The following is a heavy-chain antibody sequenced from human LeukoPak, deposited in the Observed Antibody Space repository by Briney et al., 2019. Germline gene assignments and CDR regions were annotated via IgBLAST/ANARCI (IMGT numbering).Heavy chain of an antibody. CDR3: ARAEDEFDI. Sequence: SETLSLTCAVSGGSFSGYYWSWIRQPPGKGLEWIGEISHSGSTKYNPSLKSRVTISADTSKNQFSLRLSSVTAADTAVYYCARAEDEFDIWGQGTMVTVSS. CDR1: GGSFSGYY. CDR2: ISHSGST. V-gene: IGHV4-34*01. D-gene: IGHD5-24*01. J-gene: IGHJ3*02.